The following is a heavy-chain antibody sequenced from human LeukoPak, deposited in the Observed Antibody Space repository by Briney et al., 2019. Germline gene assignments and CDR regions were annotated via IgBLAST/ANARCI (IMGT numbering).Heavy chain of an antibody. CDR3: ARANNCSWHN. CDR2: IKPDGSAE. D-gene: IGHD6-13*01. CDR1: GFTFSSNW. Sequence: GGSLRLSCATSGFTFSSNWMSWVRHAPGRGLDWVANIKPDGSAEYYAASVKGRFTVSRDNAKNSLYLQMNSLRVEDTAVYYCARANNCSWHNWGQGTLVTVSS. J-gene: IGHJ4*02. V-gene: IGHV3-7*01.